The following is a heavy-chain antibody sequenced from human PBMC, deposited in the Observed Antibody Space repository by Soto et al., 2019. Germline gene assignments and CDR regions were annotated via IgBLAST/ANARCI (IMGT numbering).Heavy chain of an antibody. J-gene: IGHJ4*02. CDR2: ISAYNGNT. V-gene: IGHV1-18*01. CDR1: GYTFTSYG. D-gene: IGHD3-22*01. Sequence: ASVKVSCKASGYTFTSYGISWVRQAPGQGLEWMGWISAYNGNTNYAQKLQGRVTITTDTSTSTAYMELRSLRSDDTAVYYCARTYYYDSSGYAPHFDYWGQGTLVTVSS. CDR3: ARTYYYDSSGYAPHFDY.